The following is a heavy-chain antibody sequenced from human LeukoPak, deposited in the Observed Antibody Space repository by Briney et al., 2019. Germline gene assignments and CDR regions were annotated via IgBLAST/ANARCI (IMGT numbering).Heavy chain of an antibody. CDR2: ISAYNGNT. D-gene: IGHD3-22*01. CDR3: ATVIGGYYDSSGYYPLDY. J-gene: IGHJ4*02. CDR1: GYTFTSYG. V-gene: IGHV1-18*01. Sequence: ASVKVSCKASGYTFTSYGISWVRQAPGQGLEWMGWISAYNGNTNYAQKLQGRVTMTTDTSTSTAYMELRSLRSDDTAVYYCATVIGGYYDSSGYYPLDYWGQGTLVTVSS.